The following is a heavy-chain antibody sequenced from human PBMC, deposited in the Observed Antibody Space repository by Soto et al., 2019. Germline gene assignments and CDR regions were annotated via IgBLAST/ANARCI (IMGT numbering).Heavy chain of an antibody. Sequence: SLRLSCAASGFPFSSYGMHWVRQAPGKGLEWVAVISYDGSNKYYADSVKGRFTISRDNSKNTLYLQMNSLRAEDTAVYYCAKDFYYYDSSGYAGWGQGTPVTVSS. V-gene: IGHV3-30*18. CDR1: GFPFSSYG. CDR3: AKDFYYYDSSGYAG. D-gene: IGHD3-22*01. CDR2: ISYDGSNK. J-gene: IGHJ4*02.